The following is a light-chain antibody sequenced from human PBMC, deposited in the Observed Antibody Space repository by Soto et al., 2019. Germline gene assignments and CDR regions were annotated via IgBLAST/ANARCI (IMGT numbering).Light chain of an antibody. CDR3: QQYNNWPLT. CDR2: ATS. Sequence: EIVMTQSPVTLSVSPGERATLSCRASQSVSSDLAWYQQRPGQSPRLLIYATSTRATDIPARFSGSGSETEFTLTISSLQSEDFAVYYCQQYNNWPLTFGGGTKVDIK. J-gene: IGKJ4*01. CDR1: QSVSSD. V-gene: IGKV3-15*01.